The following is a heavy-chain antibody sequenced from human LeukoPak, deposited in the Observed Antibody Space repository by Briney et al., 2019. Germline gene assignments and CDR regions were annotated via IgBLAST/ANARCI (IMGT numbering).Heavy chain of an antibody. J-gene: IGHJ6*04. Sequence: SETLSLTCTVSGGSISSGDYYWSWIRQPPGKGLEWIGYIYYSGSTYYNPSLKSRVTISVDTSKNQFSLKLSSVTAADTAVYYCARVPIMITFGGVIAYYYYGMDVWGKGTTVTVSS. CDR3: ARVPIMITFGGVIAYYYYGMDV. D-gene: IGHD3-16*01. CDR2: IYYSGST. CDR1: GGSISSGDYY. V-gene: IGHV4-30-4*01.